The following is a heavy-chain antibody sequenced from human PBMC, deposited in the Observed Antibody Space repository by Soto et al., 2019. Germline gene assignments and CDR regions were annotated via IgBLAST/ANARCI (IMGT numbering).Heavy chain of an antibody. D-gene: IGHD3-16*01. CDR2: VYFSGST. CDR3: ARIPVDTYMIYWSDP. V-gene: IGHV4-61*08. J-gene: IGHJ5*02. CDR1: GDSVSSGDYY. Sequence: QVQLQESGPGLVRPCETLSLTCSVSGDSVSSGDYYWSWIRQPPGKGLGWIGHVYFSGSTNYIPSLKSRLTMSVDTAKNQFSLKLNSVTAADTAVYYCARIPVDTYMIYWSDPWGQGTQVTVSS.